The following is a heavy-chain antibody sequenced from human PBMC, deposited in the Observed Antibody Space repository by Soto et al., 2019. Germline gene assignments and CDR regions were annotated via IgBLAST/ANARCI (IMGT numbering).Heavy chain of an antibody. CDR2: INHSGST. V-gene: IGHV4-4*02. Sequence: QVQLQESGPGLVKPSGTLSLTCAVFGDSISSSYWWSWVRQPPGKGLAWIGQINHSGSTNYNPSHKSHVTMSVAKPKSQFSLNLTSVTPADSAVHYCERVHDAYVSLRNWYLDLWCRCTLVIVSS. CDR3: ERVHDAYVSLRNWYLDL. D-gene: IGHD2-2*01. CDR1: GDSISSSYW. J-gene: IGHJ2*01.